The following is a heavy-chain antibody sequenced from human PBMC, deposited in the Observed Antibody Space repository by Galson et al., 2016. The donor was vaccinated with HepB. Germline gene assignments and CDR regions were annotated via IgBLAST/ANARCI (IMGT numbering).Heavy chain of an antibody. CDR2: IIPLSGTA. Sequence: SVKVSCKASGGTFSSYTITWVRQAPGQGLKWMGGIIPLSGTAKYAKKLQGRVTITADKSATTAYMELSSLRPVDTALYYCATEGGAYGSTGYYYDHWGQGTLVTVAS. D-gene: IGHD3-9*01. CDR1: GGTFSSYT. J-gene: IGHJ4*02. V-gene: IGHV1-69*06. CDR3: ATEGGAYGSTGYYYDH.